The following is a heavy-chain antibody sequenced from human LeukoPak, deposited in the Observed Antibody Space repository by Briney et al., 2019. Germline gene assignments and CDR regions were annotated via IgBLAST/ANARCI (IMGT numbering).Heavy chain of an antibody. CDR2: INPNSGGT. V-gene: IGHV1-2*02. J-gene: IGHJ4*02. CDR3: ARTRDRGYYGSGSYYGY. CDR1: GYTFTGYY. Sequence: PRASVKVSCKASGYTFTGYYMHWVRQAPGQGLEWMGWINPNSGGTNYAQKFQGRVTMTRDTSISTAYMELSRLRSEDTAVYYCARTRDRGYYGSGSYYGYWGQGTLVTVSS. D-gene: IGHD3-10*01.